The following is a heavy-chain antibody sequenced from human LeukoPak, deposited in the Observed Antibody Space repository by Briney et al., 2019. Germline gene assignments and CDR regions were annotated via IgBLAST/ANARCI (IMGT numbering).Heavy chain of an antibody. CDR3: AKAVGWELLYSDY. CDR1: GFTFSSYG. CDR2: ISGSGGST. D-gene: IGHD1-26*01. Sequence: PGGSLRLSCAASGFTFSSYGMSWVRQAPGKGLEWVSAISGSGGSTYYADSVKGRFTISRDNSKNTLYLQMNSLRAEDTAVYYCAKAVGWELLYSDYWGQGTLVTVSS. V-gene: IGHV3-23*01. J-gene: IGHJ4*02.